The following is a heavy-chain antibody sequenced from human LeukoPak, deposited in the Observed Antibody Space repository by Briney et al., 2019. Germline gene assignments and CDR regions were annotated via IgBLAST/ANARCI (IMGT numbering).Heavy chain of an antibody. CDR3: ARAGVPAALFDY. D-gene: IGHD2-2*01. J-gene: IGHJ4*02. Sequence: SETLSLTCTVSGGSISSYYWSWIRQPPGKGLEWIGYIYYSGSTNYNPSLKSRVTISVDTSKNQFSLKLSSVTAADTAVYYCARAGVPAALFDYWGQGTLVTVSS. CDR1: GGSISSYY. V-gene: IGHV4-59*01. CDR2: IYYSGST.